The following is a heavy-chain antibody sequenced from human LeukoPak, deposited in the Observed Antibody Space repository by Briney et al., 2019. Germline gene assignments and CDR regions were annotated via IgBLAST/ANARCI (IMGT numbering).Heavy chain of an antibody. Sequence: GESLKISCKGSGYSFTSYWIGWVRQMPGKGLEWMGIIYPGDSDTRYRPPFQGQVTISADKSISTAYLQWSSLKASDTAIYYCARLRYYDSSGPDAFDIWGQGTMVTVSS. CDR2: IYPGDSDT. J-gene: IGHJ3*02. CDR3: ARLRYYDSSGPDAFDI. D-gene: IGHD3-22*01. CDR1: GYSFTSYW. V-gene: IGHV5-51*01.